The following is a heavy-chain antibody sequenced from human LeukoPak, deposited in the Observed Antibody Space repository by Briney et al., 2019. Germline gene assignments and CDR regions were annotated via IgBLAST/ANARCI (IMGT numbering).Heavy chain of an antibody. J-gene: IGHJ5*02. D-gene: IGHD5-24*01. CDR3: AGAPGRDGNNLEWFDP. CDR2: ISYSGST. Sequence: SETLSLTCTVSAGSISSYYWSWLRQPPGRGLEWIGHISYSGSTDYSPSLKSRVTISVDTSNNQLSLKLSSVTTAVTAVYYSAGAPGRDGNNLEWFDPWGQGTLVTVSS. CDR1: AGSISSYY. V-gene: IGHV4-59*01.